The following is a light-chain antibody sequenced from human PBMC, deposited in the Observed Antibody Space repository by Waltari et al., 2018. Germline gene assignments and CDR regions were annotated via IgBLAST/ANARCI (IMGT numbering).Light chain of an antibody. CDR1: SSDVGAYNY. J-gene: IGLJ3*02. CDR2: EVS. V-gene: IGLV2-8*01. Sequence: QSALTQPPSASGSPGQSVTISCTGTSSDVGAYNYVSWYQQYPGKAPKLVIYEVSKRPSRVPVRFSGSNSRNTASLTVSGLQAEDEADYSCNSYAGSYSFVVFGGGTKLTVL. CDR3: NSYAGSYSFVV.